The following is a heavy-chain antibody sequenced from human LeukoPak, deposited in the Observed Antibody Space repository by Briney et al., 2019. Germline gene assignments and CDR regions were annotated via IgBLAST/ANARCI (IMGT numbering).Heavy chain of an antibody. J-gene: IGHJ4*02. CDR2: ISYDGSNK. Sequence: GGSLRLSCAASGFTFSSYAMHWVRQAPGKGLEWVAVISYDGSNKYYADSVKGRFTISRDNSKNTLYLQMNSLRAEDTAVYYCAKSTTDYWGQGTLVTVSS. CDR3: AKSTTDY. CDR1: GFTFSSYA. V-gene: IGHV3-30*04. D-gene: IGHD1-14*01.